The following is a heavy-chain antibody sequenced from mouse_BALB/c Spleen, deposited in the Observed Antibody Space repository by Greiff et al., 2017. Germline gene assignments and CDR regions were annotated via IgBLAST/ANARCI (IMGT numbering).Heavy chain of an antibody. CDR2: LNPGSGGT. CDR3: ARSGRGLAY. D-gene: IGHD3-1*01. V-gene: IGHV1-54*01. J-gene: IGHJ3*01. Sequence: VQLQQSGAELVRPGPSVQVSCKASGYAFTNYLLEWVKQRPGQGLEWVGVLNPGSGGTNYTEKFKGKATLTAAKSSSTAYMQLSSLTSEDPAVYFCARSGRGLAYWGQGTRVTVAA. CDR1: GYAFTNYL.